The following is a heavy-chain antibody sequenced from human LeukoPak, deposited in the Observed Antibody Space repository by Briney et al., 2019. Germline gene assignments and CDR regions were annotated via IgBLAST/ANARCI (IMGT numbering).Heavy chain of an antibody. D-gene: IGHD1-26*01. Sequence: PSETLSLTCTVSGYSISSGYYWGWIRQPPGKGLEWIGSIYHSGSTYYNPSLKSRVTISVDTSKNQFSLKLSSVTAADTAVYYCAKGGTYGGGADYWGQGTLVTVSS. CDR3: AKGGTYGGGADY. V-gene: IGHV4-38-2*02. J-gene: IGHJ4*02. CDR2: IYHSGST. CDR1: GYSISSGYY.